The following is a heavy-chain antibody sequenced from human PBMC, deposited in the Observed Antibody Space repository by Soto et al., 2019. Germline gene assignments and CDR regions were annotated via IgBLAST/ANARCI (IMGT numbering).Heavy chain of an antibody. CDR3: ARGGYDILTGYYMYSFDY. CDR2: IYHSGST. V-gene: IGHV4-4*07. J-gene: IGHJ4*02. CDR1: GGSISSDY. D-gene: IGHD3-9*01. Sequence: PSETLSLTCTVSGGSISSDYWSWVREPGGKGLEWIGRIYHSGSTYYNPSLKSRVTISVDRSKNQFSLKLSSVTAADTAVYYCARGGYDILTGYYMYSFDYWGQGTLVTVSS.